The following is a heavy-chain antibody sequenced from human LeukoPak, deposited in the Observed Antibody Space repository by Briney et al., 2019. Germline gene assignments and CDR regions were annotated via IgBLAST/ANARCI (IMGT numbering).Heavy chain of an antibody. J-gene: IGHJ5*02. CDR2: VYTSGST. V-gene: IGHV4-61*02. CDR1: GGSISSDNYS. CDR3: AREKIGYYDGSGRGWFDP. Sequence: SETLSLTCTVSGGSISSDNYSWSWIRQPAGKGLEWIGRVYTSGSTNYNPSLKSRVTISVDTSKKQFSLKLSSVTAADTAVYYCAREKIGYYDGSGRGWFDPWGQGTLVTVSS. D-gene: IGHD3-22*01.